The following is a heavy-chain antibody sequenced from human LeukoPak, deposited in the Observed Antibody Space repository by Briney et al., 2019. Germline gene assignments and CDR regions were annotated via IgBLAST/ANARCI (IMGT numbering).Heavy chain of an antibody. CDR3: TRDGIRVLDY. Sequence: SQTLSLTCAISGDIVSSNSAAWNWIRQSPSRGLEWLGRTYYRSKWYNDYAVSVKSRIVINPDTSKNQYSLQLSSVTPEDTAVYYCTRDGIRVLDYWGQGILVTVSS. CDR2: TYYRSKWYN. V-gene: IGHV6-1*01. D-gene: IGHD1-1*01. CDR1: GDIVSSNSAA. J-gene: IGHJ4*02.